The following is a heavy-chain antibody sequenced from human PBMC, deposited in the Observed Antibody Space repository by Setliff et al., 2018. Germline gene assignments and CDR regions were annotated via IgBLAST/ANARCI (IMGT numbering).Heavy chain of an antibody. V-gene: IGHV3-7*03. J-gene: IGHJ6*03. CDR3: ARVWFGNMDV. CDR2: IIQDGSEK. Sequence: PGGSLRLSCAASEFTFSNYWMSWVRQAPGKGLEWVAIIIQDGSEKYYVDSVKGRFTISRDNARNSMYLQMNSLRAEDTAVYYCARVWFGNMDVWGKGTTVTVSS. CDR1: EFTFSNYW. D-gene: IGHD3-10*01.